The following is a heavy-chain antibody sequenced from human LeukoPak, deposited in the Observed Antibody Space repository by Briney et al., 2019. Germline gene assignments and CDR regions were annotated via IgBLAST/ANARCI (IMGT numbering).Heavy chain of an antibody. Sequence: PGGSLRLSCAASGFIVSSNYMSWVRQAPGKGLEWVAVIYSGGGRNYADSVKGRFTISRDNSKNTVYLQMNSLRAEDTAVYYCASLFGIGTVTGTGTFDIWGRGTMVTVSS. CDR3: ASLFGIGTVTGTGTFDI. CDR2: IYSGGGR. CDR1: GFIVSSNY. V-gene: IGHV3-53*01. D-gene: IGHD6-19*01. J-gene: IGHJ3*02.